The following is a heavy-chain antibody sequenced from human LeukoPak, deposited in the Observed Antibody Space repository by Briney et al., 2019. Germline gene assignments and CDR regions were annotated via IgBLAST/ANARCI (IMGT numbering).Heavy chain of an antibody. J-gene: IGHJ4*02. D-gene: IGHD2-2*01. CDR3: ARAENELGYCSSTSCYLLDY. CDR2: INPSGGST. CDR1: GYTFTSYY. V-gene: IGHV1-46*01. Sequence: ASVKVSCKASGYTFTSYYKHWVRQAPGQGLEWMGIINPSGGSTSYAQKFQGRVTMTRDTSTSTVYMELSSLRSEDTAVYYCARAENELGYCSSTSCYLLDYWGQGTLVTVSS.